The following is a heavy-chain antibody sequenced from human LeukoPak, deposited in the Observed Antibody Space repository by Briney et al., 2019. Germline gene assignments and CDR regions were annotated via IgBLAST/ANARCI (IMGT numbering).Heavy chain of an antibody. CDR2: ISYDGSNK. CDR3: ARESYSSSWYVFNWFDP. CDR1: GFTFSSYA. V-gene: IGHV3-30*04. Sequence: PGGSLRLSCAASGFTFSSYAMHWVRPGPGKGLEWVAVISYDGSNKYYADSVKGRFTISRDNSKNTLYLQMNSLRAEDTAVYYCARESYSSSWYVFNWFDPWGQGTLVTVSS. D-gene: IGHD6-13*01. J-gene: IGHJ5*02.